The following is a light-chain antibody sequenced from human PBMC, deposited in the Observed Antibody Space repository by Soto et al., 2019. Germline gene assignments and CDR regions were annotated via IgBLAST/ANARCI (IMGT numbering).Light chain of an antibody. V-gene: IGKV1-39*01. J-gene: IGKJ1*01. CDR3: QQSYNSPRT. CDR1: QSVTTF. CDR2: RAS. Sequence: DIQMTQSPSSLSASVGDRFTISCRTGQSVTTFLNWYQQKPVEAPKLLIYRASNLQTGIPSRFSGSGYGADFVLTISSLQPEDFATYYCQQSYNSPRTFGLGTKVDIK.